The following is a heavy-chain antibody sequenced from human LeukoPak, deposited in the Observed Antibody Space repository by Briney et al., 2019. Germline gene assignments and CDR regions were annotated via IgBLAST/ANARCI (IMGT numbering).Heavy chain of an antibody. CDR2: IKSKTDGGTT. V-gene: IGHV3-15*01. J-gene: IGHJ6*03. CDR1: GFTFSNAW. Sequence: PGGSLRLSCAASGFTFSNAWMSWVRQAPGKGLEWVGRIKSKTDGGTTDYAAPVKGRSTISRDDSKNTLYLQMNSLKTEDTAVYYCTTRGPLGYCSSTSCPYYMDVWGKGTTVTVSS. D-gene: IGHD2-2*01. CDR3: TTRGPLGYCSSTSCPYYMDV.